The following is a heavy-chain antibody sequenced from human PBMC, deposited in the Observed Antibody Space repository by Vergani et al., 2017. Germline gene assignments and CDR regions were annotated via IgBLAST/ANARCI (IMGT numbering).Heavy chain of an antibody. CDR1: GFTFSSFG. CDR3: AKDPIYYGSSYFYYVDV. V-gene: IGHV3-30*18. D-gene: IGHD3-10*01. Sequence: QVQLVESGGGVVQPGKSLRLSCAASGFTFSSFGMHWVRQAPGKGLEWVAVISYDGSDKYSADSVKGRFTLSRDNSKNTLYLQMNSLRAEDTAVYYCAKDPIYYGSSYFYYVDVWGKGTTITVSS. J-gene: IGHJ6*03. CDR2: ISYDGSDK.